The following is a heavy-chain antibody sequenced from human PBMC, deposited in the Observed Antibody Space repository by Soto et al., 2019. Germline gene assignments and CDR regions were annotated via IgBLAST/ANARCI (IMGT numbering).Heavy chain of an antibody. D-gene: IGHD1-1*01. CDR3: ARDPVRERGAFDI. J-gene: IGHJ3*02. V-gene: IGHV1-69*13. Sequence: GASVKVSCKASGGTFSSYAISWVRQAPGQGLEWMGGIIPIFGTANYAQKFQGRVTITADESTSTAYMELSSLRSEDTAVYYGARDPVRERGAFDIRGQRTMVTVSS. CDR1: GGTFSSYA. CDR2: IIPIFGTA.